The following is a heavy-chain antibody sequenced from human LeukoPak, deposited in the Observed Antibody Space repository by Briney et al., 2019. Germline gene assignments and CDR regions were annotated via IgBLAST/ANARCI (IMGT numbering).Heavy chain of an antibody. CDR2: IYPGDSDT. Sequence: GESLKISCKGSGYSFTSYWIGWVRQMPGKGLEWMGIIYPGDSDTRYSPSFQGQVTISADKSISTAYLQWSSLKASDTAMYYCARLRDSSGYQVAFDIWGQGTMVTVSS. V-gene: IGHV5-51*01. D-gene: IGHD3-22*01. CDR1: GYSFTSYW. J-gene: IGHJ3*02. CDR3: ARLRDSSGYQVAFDI.